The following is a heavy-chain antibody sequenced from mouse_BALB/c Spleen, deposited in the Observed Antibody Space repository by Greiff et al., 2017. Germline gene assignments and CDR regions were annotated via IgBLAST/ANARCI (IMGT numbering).Heavy chain of an antibody. V-gene: IGHV1S34*01. D-gene: IGHD4-1*01. Sequence: LVKTGASVKISCKASGYSFTGYYMHWVKQSHGKSLEWIGYISCYNGATSYNQKFKGKATFTVDTSSSTAYMQFNSLTSKDSAVYYCARGTDYYAMDYWGQGTSVTVSS. CDR3: ARGTDYYAMDY. CDR2: ISCYNGAT. J-gene: IGHJ4*01. CDR1: GYSFTGYY.